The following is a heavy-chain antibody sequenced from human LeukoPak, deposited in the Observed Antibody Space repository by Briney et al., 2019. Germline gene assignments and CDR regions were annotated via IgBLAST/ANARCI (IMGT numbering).Heavy chain of an antibody. CDR1: GFSFSSFW. CDR3: ARHSNNYNILTGYSPYYFDY. J-gene: IGHJ4*02. D-gene: IGHD3-9*01. V-gene: IGHV5-51*01. Sequence: GESLKISCKGSGFSFSSFWIGWARQMPGKGLEWMGIIYPDDSDTTYSPSFEGQVTISADTSIRTAYLQWSSLKASDTATYFCARHSNNYNILTGYSPYYFDYWGQGTPVTVSS. CDR2: IYPDDSDT.